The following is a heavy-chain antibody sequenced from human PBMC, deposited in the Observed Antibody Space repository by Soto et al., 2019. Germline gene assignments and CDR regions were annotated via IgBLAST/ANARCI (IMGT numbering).Heavy chain of an antibody. CDR1: GGSISSYY. V-gene: IGHV4-59*01. CDR3: ARGGPLQPGIAASNFDY. Sequence: SETLSLTCTVSGGSISSYYWSWIRQPPGKGLEWIGYIYYSGSTNYNPSLKSRVTISVDTSKNQFSLKLSSVTAADTAVYYCARGGPLQPGIAASNFDYWGQGTLVTVSS. J-gene: IGHJ4*02. CDR2: IYYSGST. D-gene: IGHD6-13*01.